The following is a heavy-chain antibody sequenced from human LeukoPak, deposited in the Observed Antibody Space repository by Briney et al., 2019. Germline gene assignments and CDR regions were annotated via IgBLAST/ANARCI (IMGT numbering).Heavy chain of an antibody. Sequence: GGSLRLSCAASGFTFSRSGMHWVRQAPGKGLEWVAVISHDGNNKDYADSVKGRFTISRDNSKNTLYLQMNSLRAEDTAVYYCAKDADYGMDVWGQGTTVTVSS. J-gene: IGHJ6*02. CDR2: ISHDGNNK. CDR1: GFTFSRSG. V-gene: IGHV3-30*18. CDR3: AKDADYGMDV.